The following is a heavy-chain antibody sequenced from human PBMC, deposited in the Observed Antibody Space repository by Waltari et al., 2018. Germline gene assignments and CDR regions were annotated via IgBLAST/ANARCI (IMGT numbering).Heavy chain of an antibody. Sequence: EVQLLESGGGLVQPGGSLRLSCAASGFTFTSYAGSWVRQAPGKGLQWVSVVSATGVTTYYARSVEGRSIISRDNSKNTVYLQINSLRADDSVLYYCARDRVEYSSSSYDFWGQGTLVTVSS. CDR1: GFTFTSYA. D-gene: IGHD6-6*01. V-gene: IGHV3-23*01. J-gene: IGHJ4*02. CDR3: ARDRVEYSSSSYDF. CDR2: VSATGVTT.